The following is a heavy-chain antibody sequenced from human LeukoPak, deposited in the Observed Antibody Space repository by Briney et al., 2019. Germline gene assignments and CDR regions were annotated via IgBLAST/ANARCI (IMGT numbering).Heavy chain of an antibody. V-gene: IGHV3-21*01. J-gene: IGHJ4*02. CDR1: GFTFSSYS. CDR3: ARDSSRTAFHY. Sequence: GGSLRLSCAASGFTFSSYSMNWVRQAPGKGLEWVSSISSSSSYIYYADSVKGRFAISRVNAKNTLYLQMNSLRAEATAVYYCARDSSRTAFHYWVQGTLVTVSS. CDR2: ISSSSSYI. D-gene: IGHD6-13*01.